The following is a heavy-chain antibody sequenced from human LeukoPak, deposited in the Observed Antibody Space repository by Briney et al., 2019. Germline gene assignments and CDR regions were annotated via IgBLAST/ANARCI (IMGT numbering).Heavy chain of an antibody. J-gene: IGHJ3*02. CDR3: ARLNDGFDI. Sequence: GESLKISCKGSGYRFTRYWIAWVRQMPGKGLHWMGIIDPGESETRYSPSFQGQVTITADKSISTAYLQWSSLKASDTAMYYCARLNDGFDIWGQGAMVIVSS. CDR2: IDPGESET. V-gene: IGHV5-51*01. CDR1: GYRFTRYW.